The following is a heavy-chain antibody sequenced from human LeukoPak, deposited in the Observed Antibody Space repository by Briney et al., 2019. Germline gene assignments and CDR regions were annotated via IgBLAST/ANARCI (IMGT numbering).Heavy chain of an antibody. J-gene: IGHJ6*03. CDR2: INPSGGST. Sequence: ASVKVSCKASGYTFTSYYMHWVRQASGQGLEWMGIINPSGGSTSYAQKFQGRVTMTRDMSTSTVYMELSSLRSEDTAVYYCARDMLLWFGELSYYMDVWGKGTTVTVSS. CDR1: GYTFTSYY. V-gene: IGHV1-46*01. D-gene: IGHD3-10*01. CDR3: ARDMLLWFGELSYYMDV.